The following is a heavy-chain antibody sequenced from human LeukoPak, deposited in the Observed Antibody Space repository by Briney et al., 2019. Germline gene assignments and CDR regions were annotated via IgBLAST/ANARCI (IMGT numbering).Heavy chain of an antibody. V-gene: IGHV4-39*07. Sequence: PSETLSLTCTVSGGSISSSSYYWGWIRQPPGKGLEWIGRIYYSGSTYYNPSLKSRVTISVDTSKNQFSLKLSSATAADTAVYYCARVGSQLGIYYFDYWGQGTLVTVSS. D-gene: IGHD2-2*01. CDR2: IYYSGST. CDR3: ARVGSQLGIYYFDY. CDR1: GGSISSSSYY. J-gene: IGHJ4*02.